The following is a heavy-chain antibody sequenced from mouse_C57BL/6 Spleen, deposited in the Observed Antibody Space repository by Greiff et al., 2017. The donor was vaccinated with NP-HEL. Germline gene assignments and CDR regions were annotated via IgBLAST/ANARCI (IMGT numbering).Heavy chain of an antibody. CDR1: GYTFTSYW. CDR3: ARGYSNYGGAWFAY. J-gene: IGHJ3*01. D-gene: IGHD2-5*01. V-gene: IGHV1-61*01. Sequence: VQLQQPGAELVRPGSSVKLSCKASGYTFTSYWMDWVKQRPGQGLEWIGNIYPSDSETHYNQKFKDKATLTVDKSSSTAYMQLSSLTSEDSAVYYCARGYSNYGGAWFAYWGQGTLVTVSA. CDR2: IYPSDSET.